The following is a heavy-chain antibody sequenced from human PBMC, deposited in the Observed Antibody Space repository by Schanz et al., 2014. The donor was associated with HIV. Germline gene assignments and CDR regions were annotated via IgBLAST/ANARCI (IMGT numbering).Heavy chain of an antibody. CDR3: ARVSWGSSWSLDY. CDR1: GFTFSDYY. Sequence: HLAESGGGLVEPGGSLRLSCAAFGFTFSDYYMTWVRQAPGKGLEWVSYISSGGVTISYADSMKGRFTISRDNAKKSLYLQMNNLRDEDTAVYFCARVSWGSSWSLDYWGQGTLVTVSS. J-gene: IGHJ4*02. D-gene: IGHD6-13*01. CDR2: ISSGGVTI. V-gene: IGHV3-11*01.